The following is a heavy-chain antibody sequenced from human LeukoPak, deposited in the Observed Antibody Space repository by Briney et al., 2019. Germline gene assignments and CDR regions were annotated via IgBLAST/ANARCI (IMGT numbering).Heavy chain of an antibody. V-gene: IGHV4-61*08. Sequence: KSSETLSLTCTVSGGSVSSGGYYWSWIRQPPGKGLEWIGYIYYSGSTNYNPSLKSRVTISVDTSKNQFSLKLSSVTAADTAVYYCARVCGYCSGGSCYSEYYGMDVWGQGTTVTVSS. J-gene: IGHJ6*02. CDR2: IYYSGST. CDR3: ARVCGYCSGGSCYSEYYGMDV. D-gene: IGHD2-15*01. CDR1: GGSVSSGGYY.